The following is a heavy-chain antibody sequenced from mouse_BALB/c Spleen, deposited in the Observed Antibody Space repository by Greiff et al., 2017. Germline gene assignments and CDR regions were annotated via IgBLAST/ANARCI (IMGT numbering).Heavy chain of an antibody. CDR2: ISSGGGST. J-gene: IGHJ2*01. V-gene: IGHV5-12-1*01. Sequence: EVQGVESGGGLVKPGGSLKLSCAASGFAFSSYDMSWVRQTPEKRLEWVAYISSGGGSTYYPDTVKGRFTISRDNAKNTLYLQMSSLKSEDTAMYYCARDYGLDYWGQGTTLTVSS. D-gene: IGHD1-2*01. CDR3: ARDYGLDY. CDR1: GFAFSSYD.